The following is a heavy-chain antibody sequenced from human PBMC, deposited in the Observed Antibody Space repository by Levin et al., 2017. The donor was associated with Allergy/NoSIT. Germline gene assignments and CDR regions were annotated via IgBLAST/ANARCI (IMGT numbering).Heavy chain of an antibody. CDR2: IYYSGNT. J-gene: IGHJ4*02. Sequence: SETLSLTCTVSGGSISSYYWSWIRQPPGKGLEWIGYIYYSGNTNYNPSLKSRVTISVDTSKNQFSLNLTSVTAADTAVYFCARHPCARGGKSFDYWGQGTLVTVSS. CDR3: ARHPCARGGKSFDY. V-gene: IGHV4-59*01. CDR1: GGSISSYY. D-gene: IGHD6-25*01.